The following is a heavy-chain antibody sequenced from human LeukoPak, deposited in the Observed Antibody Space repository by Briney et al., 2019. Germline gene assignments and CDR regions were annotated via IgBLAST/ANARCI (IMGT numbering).Heavy chain of an antibody. CDR3: AKKYTTGLDP. V-gene: IGHV3-23*01. CDR1: GFPFSDYV. Sequence: GGSLRLSCAASGFPFSDYVMHWVRQAPGKGLEWVSVINGSGGSTYYTDSVKGRFTISRDNSKNTLYLQMNSLRAEDTAIYYCAKKYTTGLDPWGQGTLVTVSS. J-gene: IGHJ5*02. CDR2: INGSGGST. D-gene: IGHD4-17*01.